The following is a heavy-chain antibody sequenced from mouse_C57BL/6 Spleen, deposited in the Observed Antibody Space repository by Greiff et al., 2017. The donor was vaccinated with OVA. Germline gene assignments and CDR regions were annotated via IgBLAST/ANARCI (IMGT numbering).Heavy chain of an antibody. Sequence: VQLQQPGAELVKPGASVKMSCKASGYTFTSYWITWVKQRPGQGLEWIGDIYPGSGSTNYNEKFKSKATLTVDTSSSTAYMQLSSLTSEDSAVYYCARLHYYGSTYYAMDYWGQGTSVTVSS. V-gene: IGHV1-55*01. D-gene: IGHD1-1*01. CDR2: IYPGSGST. CDR1: GYTFTSYW. J-gene: IGHJ4*01. CDR3: ARLHYYGSTYYAMDY.